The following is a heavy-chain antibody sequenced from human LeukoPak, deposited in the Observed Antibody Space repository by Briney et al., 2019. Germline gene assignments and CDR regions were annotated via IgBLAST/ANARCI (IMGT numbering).Heavy chain of an antibody. D-gene: IGHD2-21*01. J-gene: IGHJ6*03. V-gene: IGHV3-11*01. Sequence: GGSLRLSCAASGFTFSDYNMRWIRQAPGKGLEWVSSISRSGSTKYYADSVKGRFTISRDNSKNTLYLQMNSLRAEDTAVYYCAKDLGLFYYYYYMDVWGKGTTVTVSS. CDR1: GFTFSDYN. CDR2: ISRSGSTK. CDR3: AKDLGLFYYYYYMDV.